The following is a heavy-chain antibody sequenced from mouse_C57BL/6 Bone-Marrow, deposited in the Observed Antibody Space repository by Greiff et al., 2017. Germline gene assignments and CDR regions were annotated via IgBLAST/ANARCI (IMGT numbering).Heavy chain of an antibody. CDR2: IDPEDGET. Sequence: VQLQQSGAELVKPGASLKLSCTASGFNIKDYYMHRVKQRTEQGLEWIGRIDPEDGETKYAPKFPGKATITADTSSNTAYLQLSSLTSEDTAVYYCARTGPGTVDYWGQGTTLTVSS. V-gene: IGHV14-2*01. D-gene: IGHD4-1*01. J-gene: IGHJ2*01. CDR1: GFNIKDYY. CDR3: ARTGPGTVDY.